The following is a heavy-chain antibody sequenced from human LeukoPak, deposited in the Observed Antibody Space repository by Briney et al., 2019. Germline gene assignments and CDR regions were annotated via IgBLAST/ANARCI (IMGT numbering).Heavy chain of an antibody. V-gene: IGHV3-23*01. CDR1: GCTFSSYA. CDR3: AKISSSGSKTQFFDY. J-gene: IGHJ4*02. Sequence: PGGSLRLSCAASGCTFSSYAMSWVRQAPGKGLEWVSAIGGSGGSTYYADSVKGRFTISRDNSKNTLYLQMNSLRAEDTAVYYCAKISSSGSKTQFFDYWGQGTLVTVSS. D-gene: IGHD6-19*01. CDR2: IGGSGGST.